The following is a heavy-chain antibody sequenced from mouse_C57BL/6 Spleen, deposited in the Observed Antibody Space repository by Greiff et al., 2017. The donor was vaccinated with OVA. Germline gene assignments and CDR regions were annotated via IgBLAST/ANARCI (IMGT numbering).Heavy chain of an antibody. CDR1: GFTFSDYG. D-gene: IGHD2-5*01. V-gene: IGHV5-17*01. CDR2: ISSGSSTI. Sequence: EVQRVESGGGLVKPGGSLTLSCAASGFTFSDYGMHWVRQAPEKGLEWVAYISSGSSTIYYADTVKGRFTLSRDNSQNTLCLQMTSLRSEDTAMYYCARNSNYDYAMDYWGQGTSVTVSS. CDR3: ARNSNYDYAMDY. J-gene: IGHJ4*01.